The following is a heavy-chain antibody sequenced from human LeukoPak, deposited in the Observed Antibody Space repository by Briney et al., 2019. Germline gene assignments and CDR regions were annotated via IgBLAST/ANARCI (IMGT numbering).Heavy chain of an antibody. CDR1: GFTFSSYA. CDR2: ISYDGSNK. D-gene: IGHD3-10*01. V-gene: IGHV3-30*04. J-gene: IGHJ6*04. Sequence: GRSLRLSCAASGFTFSSYAMHWVRQAPGKGLEWVAVISYDGSNKYYADSVKGRFTISRDNSKNTLYLQMNSLRAEDTAVYYCVKDTRVRGVPYYGMDVWGKGTTVTVSS. CDR3: VKDTRVRGVPYYGMDV.